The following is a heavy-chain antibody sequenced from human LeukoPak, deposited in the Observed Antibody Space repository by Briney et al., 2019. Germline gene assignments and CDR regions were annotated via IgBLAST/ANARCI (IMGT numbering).Heavy chain of an antibody. J-gene: IGHJ4*02. V-gene: IGHV1-8*01. CDR1: GYTFTSYD. CDR2: MNPNSGNT. D-gene: IGHD3-10*01. CDR3: AREESQEGWFGESPFDY. Sequence: ASVKVSCKASGYTFTSYDINWVRQATGQGLEWMGWMNPNSGNTGYAQKFQGRVTMTRNTSISTAYMELSSLRSEDTAVYYCAREESQEGWFGESPFDYWGQGTLVTVSS.